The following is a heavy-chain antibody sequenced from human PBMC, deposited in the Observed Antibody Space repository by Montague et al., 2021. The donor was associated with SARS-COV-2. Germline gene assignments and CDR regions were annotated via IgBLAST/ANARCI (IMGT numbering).Heavy chain of an antibody. J-gene: IGHJ6*02. CDR2: VNAGGSS. D-gene: IGHD3-16*01. Sequence: TLSLTCTVSGGSTSSGNYYWNWIRQPAGKGLEWIGRVNAGGSSNYSPSLKSRVTMSVDTSKNPFSLNLRSVTAADTAVYYCAREGTRLVLLQYYYHGLDVWGQGTTVTVSS. V-gene: IGHV4-61*02. CDR3: AREGTRLVLLQYYYHGLDV. CDR1: GGSTSSGNYY.